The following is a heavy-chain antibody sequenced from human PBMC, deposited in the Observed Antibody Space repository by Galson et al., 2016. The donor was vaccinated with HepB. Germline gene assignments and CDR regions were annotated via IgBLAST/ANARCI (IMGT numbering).Heavy chain of an antibody. D-gene: IGHD3-3*01. CDR1: GFTFSSYD. CDR2: IGTAGAT. J-gene: IGHJ6*02. CDR3: ARWRDYNYGMDV. V-gene: IGHV3-13*01. Sequence: SLRLSCAASGFTFSSYDMHWVRQATGKGLEWVSTIGTAGATYYPGSVQGRFTISRENAKNSLYLQMNSLRAGDTAVYYCARWRDYNYGMDVWGQGTTVTVSS.